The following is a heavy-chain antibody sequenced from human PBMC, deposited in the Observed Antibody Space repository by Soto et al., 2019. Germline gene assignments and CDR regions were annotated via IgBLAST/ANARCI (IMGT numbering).Heavy chain of an antibody. J-gene: IGHJ6*03. CDR1: GGSFSGYY. CDR3: ARGIQVTIFGVTYYYYMDV. D-gene: IGHD3-3*01. Sequence: SETLSLTCAVYGGSFSGYYWSWIRQPPGKGLEWIGEINHSGSTNYNPSLKSRVTISVDTSKNQFSLKLSSVTAADTAVYYCARGIQVTIFGVTYYYYMDVWGKGTTVTVSS. CDR2: INHSGST. V-gene: IGHV4-34*01.